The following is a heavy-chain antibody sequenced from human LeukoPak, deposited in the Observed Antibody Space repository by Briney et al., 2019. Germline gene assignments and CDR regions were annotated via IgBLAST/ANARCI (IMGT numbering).Heavy chain of an antibody. Sequence: ASVKVSCKASGGTFSSYAISWVRQAPGQGLEWMGRIIPILGIANYAQKFQGRVTITADKSTSTAYMELSSLRSEDTAVYYCARTNDYGDYYRPYYFDYWGQGTLVTVSS. CDR3: ARTNDYGDYYRPYYFDY. CDR2: IIPILGIA. D-gene: IGHD4-17*01. V-gene: IGHV1-69*04. J-gene: IGHJ4*02. CDR1: GGTFSSYA.